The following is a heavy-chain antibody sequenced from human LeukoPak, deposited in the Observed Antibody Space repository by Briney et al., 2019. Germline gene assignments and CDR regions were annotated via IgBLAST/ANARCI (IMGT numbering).Heavy chain of an antibody. CDR2: IRYDGSHE. CDR3: ARDSHGYISYYFDY. J-gene: IGHJ4*02. CDR1: GFTLSNYG. V-gene: IGHV3-30*02. Sequence: GGSLRLPCAASGFTLSNYGMHWVRQAAGKGLEWVAFIRYDGSHEYYVDSVRGRFTISRDFSKNTLYLQMNGLRAEHTAVYYCARDSHGYISYYFDYWGQGTLVTVSS. D-gene: IGHD5-24*01.